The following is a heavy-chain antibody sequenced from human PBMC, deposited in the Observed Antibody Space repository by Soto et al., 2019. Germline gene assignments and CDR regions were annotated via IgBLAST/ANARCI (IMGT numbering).Heavy chain of an antibody. V-gene: IGHV4-34*09. D-gene: IGHD3-10*01. CDR1: GGSFSGYY. Sequence: SETLSLTCAVYGGSFSGYYWSWIRQPPGKGLEWIGEINHSGSTDYNPSLKSRVTISVDKSKNQFSLKLSSVTAADTAVYYCARDSRYYGSGSSNWFDPWGQGTLVTVSS. CDR3: ARDSRYYGSGSSNWFDP. J-gene: IGHJ5*02. CDR2: INHSGST.